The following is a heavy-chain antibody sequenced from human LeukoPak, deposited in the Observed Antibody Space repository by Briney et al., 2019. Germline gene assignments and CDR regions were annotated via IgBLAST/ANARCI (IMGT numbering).Heavy chain of an antibody. J-gene: IGHJ4*02. D-gene: IGHD5-18*01. CDR3: ARDSYGPLDY. Sequence: ASETLSLTCAVYGGSFSGYYWSWIRQPPGKGLEWIGEINHSGSTNYNPPLKSRVTISVDTSKNQFSLKLSSVTAADTAVYYCARDSYGPLDYWGQGTLVTVSS. CDR2: INHSGST. CDR1: GGSFSGYY. V-gene: IGHV4-34*01.